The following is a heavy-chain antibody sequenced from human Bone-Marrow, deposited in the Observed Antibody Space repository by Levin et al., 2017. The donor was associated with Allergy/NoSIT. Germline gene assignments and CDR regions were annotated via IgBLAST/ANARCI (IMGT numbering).Heavy chain of an antibody. CDR1: GVTLSNYA. V-gene: IGHV1-69*13. CDR3: AVTPRYCRGGSCFQGEVDY. Sequence: VASVKVSCKASGVTLSNYAISWVRQAPGQGLEWMGGIIPIFRTTNYAQKFQGRVTITADESTSTAYMELSSLRSEDTAVYYCAVTPRYCRGGSCFQGEVDYWGQGTLVTVSS. D-gene: IGHD2-15*01. CDR2: IIPIFRTT. J-gene: IGHJ4*02.